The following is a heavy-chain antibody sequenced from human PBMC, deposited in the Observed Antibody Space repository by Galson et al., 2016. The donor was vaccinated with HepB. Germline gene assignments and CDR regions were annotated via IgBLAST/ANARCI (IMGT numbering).Heavy chain of an antibody. J-gene: IGHJ4*02. CDR3: AVDSLGADYFDS. D-gene: IGHD3-3*01. CDR2: MYSGGDS. CDR1: GFTVSSSY. Sequence: SLRLSCAVSGFTVSSSYMAWVRRAPGKGLEWFAVMYSGGDSYYAESVQGRFTISRDISKNTVFFEMNRLRVEDTAMYYWAVDSLGADYFDSWGQGTLVTVS. V-gene: IGHV3-66*01.